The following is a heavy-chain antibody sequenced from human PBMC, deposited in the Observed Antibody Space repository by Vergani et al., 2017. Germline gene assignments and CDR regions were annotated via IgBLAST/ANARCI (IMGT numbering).Heavy chain of an antibody. V-gene: IGHV1-69*01. CDR3: ARRPLGYCSSTSCRGQAFDI. Sequence: QVQLVQSGAEVKKPGSSVKVSCKASGGTFSSYAISWVRQAPGQGLEWMGGIIPIFGTANYAQKFQGRVTITADESTSTAYVELSSLRSEDTAVYYCARRPLGYCSSTSCRGQAFDIWGQGTMVTVSS. CDR2: IIPIFGTA. D-gene: IGHD2-2*01. J-gene: IGHJ3*02. CDR1: GGTFSSYA.